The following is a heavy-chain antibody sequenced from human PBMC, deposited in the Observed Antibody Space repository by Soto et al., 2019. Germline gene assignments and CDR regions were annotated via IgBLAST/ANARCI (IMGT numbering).Heavy chain of an antibody. J-gene: IGHJ4*02. Sequence: SETLSLTCAVYGGSFSGYYWSWIRQPPGMGLEWIGEINHSGSTNYNPSLKSRVTISVDTSKNQFSLKLSSVTAADTAVYYCARGHPSIAARPLPYYFDYWGQGTLVTVSS. CDR3: ARGHPSIAARPLPYYFDY. CDR1: GGSFSGYY. D-gene: IGHD6-6*01. V-gene: IGHV4-34*01. CDR2: INHSGST.